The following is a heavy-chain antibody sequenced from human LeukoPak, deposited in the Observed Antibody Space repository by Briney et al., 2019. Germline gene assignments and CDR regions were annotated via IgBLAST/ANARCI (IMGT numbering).Heavy chain of an antibody. V-gene: IGHV3-23*01. CDR3: AKTHLPGIAVTGPDY. CDR1: GFTFGNYG. Sequence: GGSLRLSCAASGFTFGNYGMSWVHQAPGKGLEWVSAISASDRRTYYADSVKGRFTISRDNSKNTLYLQMNSLRAEDTAIYYCAKTHLPGIAVTGPDYWGQGTLVTVSS. D-gene: IGHD6-19*01. CDR2: ISASDRRT. J-gene: IGHJ4*02.